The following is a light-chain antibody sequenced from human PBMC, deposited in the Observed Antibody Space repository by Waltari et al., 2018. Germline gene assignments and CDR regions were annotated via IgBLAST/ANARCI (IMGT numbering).Light chain of an antibody. V-gene: IGKV1-6*01. J-gene: IGKJ1*01. CDR2: GAS. CDR3: LQDYSYPRT. Sequence: AIQMTQSPPSLSASVGDRVTITCRASQGIRSDLGWYQQKPGKAPKLLIYGASTLQSGVPSRFSGSGSGTDFTLTISSLQPEDFATYFCLQDYSYPRTCGQGTKVEIK. CDR1: QGIRSD.